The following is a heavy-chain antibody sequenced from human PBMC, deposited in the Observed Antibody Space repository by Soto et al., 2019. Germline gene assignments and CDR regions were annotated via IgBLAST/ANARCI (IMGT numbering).Heavy chain of an antibody. CDR1: GFTFSTYA. J-gene: IGHJ5*02. D-gene: IGHD6-19*01. CDR2: ISASGGST. CDR3: AKGVQQWPTDWLDP. V-gene: IGHV3-23*01. Sequence: GGSLRFSCAASGFTFSTYAMTWVRQAPGKGLEWVSGISASGGSTYYADSVKGRFTISRDNSKNTLYLQMKRLKTEDTAVYYCAKGVQQWPTDWLDPWGQGSLVTVSS.